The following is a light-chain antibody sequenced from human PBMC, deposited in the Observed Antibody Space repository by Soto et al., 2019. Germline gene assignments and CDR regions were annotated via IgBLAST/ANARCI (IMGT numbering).Light chain of an antibody. V-gene: IGKV3-15*01. CDR1: QSVSSN. J-gene: IGKJ4*01. Sequence: DIVMTQSPATLPVSPGERATLSCRASQSVSSNLAWYQQKPGQAPRFLIYGASTRATGIPARFSGSGSGTEFPLTISSLQSEDFAVYYCQQYDNRPLTVGGGTKLDIK. CDR2: GAS. CDR3: QQYDNRPLT.